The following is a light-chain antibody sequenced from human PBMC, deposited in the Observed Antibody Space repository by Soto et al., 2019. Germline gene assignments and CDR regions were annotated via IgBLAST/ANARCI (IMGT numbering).Light chain of an antibody. V-gene: IGKV3-20*01. J-gene: IGKJ4*01. CDR3: QQYGSSLT. Sequence: ELVLTQSPGTLSLSPGERATLSCRASQSVSSSYLAWYQQKPGQAPRLLIYGASSRATGIPDRFSGSGSGTDFTLTISSLEPEDFAVYYCQQYGSSLTVGGGTKVEIK. CDR2: GAS. CDR1: QSVSSSY.